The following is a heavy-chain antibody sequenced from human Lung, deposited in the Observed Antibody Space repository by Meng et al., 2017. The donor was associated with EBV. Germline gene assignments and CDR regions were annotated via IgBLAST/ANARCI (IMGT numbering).Heavy chain of an antibody. CDR2: IYSGGST. CDR3: ARDRSSWGYWYFDL. J-gene: IGHJ2*01. D-gene: IGHD6-13*01. Sequence: VYVVEVGGGLIPPGGSLRLSCAAPWFTVSSNYMSWVRQAPGKGLEWVSVIYSGGSTYYADSVKGRFTISRDNSKNTLYLQMNSLRAEDTAVYYCARDRSSWGYWYFDLWGRGTLVTVSS. CDR1: WFTVSSNY. V-gene: IGHV3-53*01.